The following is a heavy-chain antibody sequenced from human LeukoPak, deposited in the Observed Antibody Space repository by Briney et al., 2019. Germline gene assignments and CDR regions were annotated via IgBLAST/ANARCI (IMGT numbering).Heavy chain of an antibody. CDR3: ARQYGSGSYYTKPSYYYYGMDV. Sequence: PSETLSLTCTVSGGSISSSSYYWGWIRQPPGKGLEWIGSTYYSGSTYYNPSLKSRVTISVDTSKNQFSLKLSSVTAADTAVYYCARQYGSGSYYTKPSYYYYGMDVWGQGTTVTVSS. J-gene: IGHJ6*02. CDR1: GGSISSSSYY. V-gene: IGHV4-39*01. CDR2: TYYSGST. D-gene: IGHD3-10*01.